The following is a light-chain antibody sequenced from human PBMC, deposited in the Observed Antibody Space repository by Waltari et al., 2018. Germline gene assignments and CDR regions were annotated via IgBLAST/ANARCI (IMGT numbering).Light chain of an antibody. V-gene: IGLV1-47*01. CDR1: TSNIGNNF. CDR2: GNN. J-gene: IGLJ3*02. Sequence: QSVVTQPPSASGTPGQGVAISCSGNTSNIGNNFVSWYQHLPGTAPKLLIYGNNQPPSGVPDRFSGSKSATSASLAISGLRSEDEADYYCATWDDTLSGWVFGGGTKLTVL. CDR3: ATWDDTLSGWV.